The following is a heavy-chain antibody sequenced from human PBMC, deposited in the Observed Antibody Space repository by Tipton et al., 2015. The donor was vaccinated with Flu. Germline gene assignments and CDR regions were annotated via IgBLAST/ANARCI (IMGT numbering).Heavy chain of an antibody. CDR1: GFTFSSYA. D-gene: IGHD1-14*01. V-gene: IGHV3-64*01. Sequence: SLRLSCAASGFTFSSYAMHWVRQAPGKGLEYVSAISSNGGSTYYANSVKGRFTISRDNSKNTLYLQMGSLRAEDMAVYYCARDSTGTWEPTGYFDYWGQGTLVTVSS. CDR3: ARDSTGTWEPTGYFDY. CDR2: ISSNGGST. J-gene: IGHJ4*02.